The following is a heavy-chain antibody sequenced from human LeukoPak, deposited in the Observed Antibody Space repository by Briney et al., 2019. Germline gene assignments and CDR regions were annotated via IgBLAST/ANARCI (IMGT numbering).Heavy chain of an antibody. CDR1: GFSFSIYS. D-gene: IGHD2-8*01. CDR3: ARGDRLGYCTNGFCYPTDY. Sequence: GGSLSLSCAASGFSFSIYSRNWVRQAPGKGLKGVSSISGSSSYTYYADSVKGRFTISTDNAKNSLYLQMNSLRADDTAVYYCARGDRLGYCTNGFCYPTDYWGQRTLVTVSS. V-gene: IGHV3-21*01. CDR2: ISGSSSYT. J-gene: IGHJ4*02.